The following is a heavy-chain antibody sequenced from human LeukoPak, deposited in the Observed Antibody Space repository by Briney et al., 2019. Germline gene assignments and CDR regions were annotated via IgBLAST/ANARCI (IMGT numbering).Heavy chain of an antibody. CDR2: IWSDGSKK. CDR1: GFTFSSCG. D-gene: IGHD3-22*01. J-gene: IGHJ4*02. CDR3: RVGTDSIGSYPDY. Sequence: PGGSLRLSCTASGFTFSSCGMHWVRQAPGQGLEWVAVIWSDGSKKYHADSVKGRFTISRDNTKNMLYLQMNSLRAEDTAIYCVRVGTDSIGSYPDYWGQGTLVTVTS. V-gene: IGHV3-33*01.